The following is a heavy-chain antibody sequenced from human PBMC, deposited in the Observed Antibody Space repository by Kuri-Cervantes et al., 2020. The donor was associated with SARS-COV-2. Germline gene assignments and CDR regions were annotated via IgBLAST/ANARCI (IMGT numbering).Heavy chain of an antibody. CDR2: INPNSGGT. J-gene: IGHJ3*02. D-gene: IGHD2-15*01. Sequence: ASVKVSCKASGYTFTGYYMHWVRQAPGQGLEWMGWINPNSGGTNYAQKFQGRVTMTRDTSISTVYMELSSLRSEDTAVYYCARVHATKYCSGGSCYHESDAFDIWGQGTMVTVSS. V-gene: IGHV1-2*02. CDR3: ARVHATKYCSGGSCYHESDAFDI. CDR1: GYTFTGYY.